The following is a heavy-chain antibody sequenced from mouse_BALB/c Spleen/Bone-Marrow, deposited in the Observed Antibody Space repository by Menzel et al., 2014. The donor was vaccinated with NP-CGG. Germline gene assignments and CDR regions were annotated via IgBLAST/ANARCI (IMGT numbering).Heavy chain of an antibody. V-gene: IGHV1S41*01. CDR2: IAPGSGST. J-gene: IGHJ2*01. Sequence: DLVKPGASVKLSCKASGYTFTSYWTNWIKQRPGQGLEWIGRIAPGSGSTYYNKMFKGKATLTVDTSSSTAYILLSSLSSEDSAVYFCAYYRYDVNYWGQGTTLTVSS. CDR1: GYTFTSYW. D-gene: IGHD2-14*01. CDR3: AYYRYDVNY.